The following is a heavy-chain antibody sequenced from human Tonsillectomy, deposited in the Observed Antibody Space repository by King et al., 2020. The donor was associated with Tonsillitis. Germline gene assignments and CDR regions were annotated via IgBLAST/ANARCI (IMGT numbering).Heavy chain of an antibody. CDR3: ARHVSNYDSSGYYLGD. CDR1: GYSFTSYW. CDR2: IDPSDSYT. V-gene: IGHV5-10-1*01. D-gene: IGHD3-22*01. J-gene: IGHJ4*02. Sequence: GQLVQSGAEVKKPGESPRISCKGSGYSFTSYWISWVRQMPGKGLEWMGRIDPSDSYTNYSPSFQGHVSISADKSISTAYLQWSSLKAADTAMYYCARHVSNYDSSGYYLGDWGQGTLVTVSS.